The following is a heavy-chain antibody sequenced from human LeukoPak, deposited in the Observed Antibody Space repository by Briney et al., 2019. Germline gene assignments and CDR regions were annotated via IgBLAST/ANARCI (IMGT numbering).Heavy chain of an antibody. CDR3: ARATSPTYYDFWSGYYSYWYFDL. J-gene: IGHJ2*01. CDR1: GYTFTSYG. Sequence: ASVKVSCKASGYTFTSYGISWVRQAPGQGLEWMGWISAYNGNTNYAQKPQGRVTMTTDTSTRTAYMELRSLRSDDTAVYYCARATSPTYYDFWSGYYSYWYFDLWGRGTLVTVSS. V-gene: IGHV1-18*01. CDR2: ISAYNGNT. D-gene: IGHD3-3*01.